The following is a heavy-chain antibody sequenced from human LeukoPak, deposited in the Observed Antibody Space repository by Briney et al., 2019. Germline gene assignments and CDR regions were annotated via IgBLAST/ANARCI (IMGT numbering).Heavy chain of an antibody. J-gene: IGHJ4*02. Sequence: WETLSLTCAVYGGSFSGYYWSWIRQPPGKGLEWIWEINHTGSTNYNPSLKSRVTISVDTSKNQFSLKLTSVTAADAAVYYCASSVGSTDYWGQGTLVTVSS. CDR1: GGSFSGYY. CDR2: INHTGST. CDR3: ASSVGSTDY. D-gene: IGHD1-26*01. V-gene: IGHV4-34*01.